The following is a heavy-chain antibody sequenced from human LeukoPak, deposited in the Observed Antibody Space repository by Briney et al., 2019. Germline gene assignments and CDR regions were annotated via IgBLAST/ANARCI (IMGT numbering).Heavy chain of an antibody. Sequence: PGGSLRLSCAASGFTFTYYAIHWVRQAPGKGLKWVAFIRYDGTNKNYADSVKGRFTISRDNSKNTLYLQMNSLRVEDTAVYYCAKARTRGYSYGSFDYWGQGTLVTVSS. V-gene: IGHV3-30*02. J-gene: IGHJ4*02. CDR1: GFTFTYYA. CDR3: AKARTRGYSYGSFDY. CDR2: IRYDGTNK. D-gene: IGHD5-18*01.